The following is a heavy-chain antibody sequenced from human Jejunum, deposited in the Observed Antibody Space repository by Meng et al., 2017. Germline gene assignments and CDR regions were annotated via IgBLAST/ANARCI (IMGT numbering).Heavy chain of an antibody. CDR2: IYHSGRS. CDR3: ARGVGDIRFGFDY. J-gene: IGHJ4*02. Sequence: AHMHSSGPVLVKPSGAMSLTFEVSGDPISSTSGWDWLRQPQGKGLEWIGEIYHSGRSNFIPSLKSRVSISLDESKNQFSLTLNSVTAADTAVYYCARGVGDIRFGFDYWGQGILVTVSS. CDR1: GDPISSTSG. V-gene: IGHV4-4*02. D-gene: IGHD3-16*01.